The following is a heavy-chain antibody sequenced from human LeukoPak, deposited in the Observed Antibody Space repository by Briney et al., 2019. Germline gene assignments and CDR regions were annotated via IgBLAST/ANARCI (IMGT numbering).Heavy chain of an antibody. V-gene: IGHV3-33*01. Sequence: PGGSLRLSCAASGFTFSSYGMHWVRQAPGKGLEWVAVIWYDGSNKYYADSVKGRFTISRDNSKNTLYLQMNSLRAEDTAVYYCARDVNDYGDLDAFDIWGQGTMVTVSS. D-gene: IGHD4-17*01. CDR3: ARDVNDYGDLDAFDI. J-gene: IGHJ3*02. CDR2: IWYDGSNK. CDR1: GFTFSSYG.